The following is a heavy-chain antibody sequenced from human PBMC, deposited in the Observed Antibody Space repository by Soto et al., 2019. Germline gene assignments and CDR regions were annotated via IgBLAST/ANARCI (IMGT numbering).Heavy chain of an antibody. CDR1: GFTFSSYG. CDR2: IWYDGSNK. D-gene: IGHD3-22*01. Sequence: QVQLVESGGGVVQPGRSLRLSCAASGFTFSSYGMHWVRQAPGKGLEWVAVIWYDGSNKYYADSVKGRFTISRDNSKNTLYLQMNSVRAEDTAVYYCARLYDSSGYYYVALDYWGQGTLVTVSS. V-gene: IGHV3-33*01. CDR3: ARLYDSSGYYYVALDY. J-gene: IGHJ4*02.